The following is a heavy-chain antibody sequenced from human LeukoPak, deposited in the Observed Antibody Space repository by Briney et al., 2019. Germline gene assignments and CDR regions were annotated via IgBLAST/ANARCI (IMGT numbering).Heavy chain of an antibody. CDR1: GFTFSSYG. D-gene: IGHD5-18*01. J-gene: IGHJ4*02. Sequence: HTGGSLRLSCAASGFTFSSYGMHWVRQAPGKGLEWVAVIWYDGSNKYYADSVKGRFTISRDNSKNTLYLQMNSLRAEDTAVYYCARGYLGYSYGGEDYWGQGTLVTVSS. CDR2: IWYDGSNK. V-gene: IGHV3-33*01. CDR3: ARGYLGYSYGGEDY.